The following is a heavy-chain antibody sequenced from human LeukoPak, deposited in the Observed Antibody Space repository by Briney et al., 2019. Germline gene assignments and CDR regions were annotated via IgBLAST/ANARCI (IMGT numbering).Heavy chain of an antibody. CDR3: ARDPSYYDGSGYYYWFDP. Sequence: QPGGSLRLSCAASGFTFTTYEMNWVRQATGKGLEWVSYISSSGSTIYYADSVKGRFTISRDNAKNSLYLQMNSLRAEDTAVYYCARDPSYYDGSGYYYWFDPWGQGTLVTVSS. CDR1: GFTFTTYE. D-gene: IGHD3-22*01. J-gene: IGHJ5*02. CDR2: ISSSGSTI. V-gene: IGHV3-48*03.